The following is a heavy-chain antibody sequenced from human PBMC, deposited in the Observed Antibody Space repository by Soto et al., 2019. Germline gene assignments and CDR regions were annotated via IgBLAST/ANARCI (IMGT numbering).Heavy chain of an antibody. D-gene: IGHD6-19*01. J-gene: IGHJ5*01. CDR3: TREASGSGWWSQGSFES. CDR2: IYSSGST. CDR1: GFTVSSSY. Sequence: EVQLVESGGGLVQPGGSLRLSCAASGFTVSSSYISWVRQAPGKRLEWVSTIYSSGSTYYADSVRGRFTISIDDSKNTLYLHMNSLSVDDTAVYYCTREASGSGWWSQGSFESWGQGTLVTVAS. V-gene: IGHV3-66*01.